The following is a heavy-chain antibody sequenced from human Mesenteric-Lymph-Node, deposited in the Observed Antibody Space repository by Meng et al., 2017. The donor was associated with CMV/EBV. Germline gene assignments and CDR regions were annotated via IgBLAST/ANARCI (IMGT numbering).Heavy chain of an antibody. J-gene: IGHJ4*02. CDR2: LESGGNT. CDR3: ARDLDF. V-gene: IGHV3-66*01. D-gene: IGHD3/OR15-3a*01. Sequence: GGSLRLSCAASGFSVSNNYMSWVRQAPGKGLEWVSILESGGNTYYADSVRGRFTISRDNSKNTLSLQMHSLRGEDTAVYHCARDLDFWGQGTLVTVSS. CDR1: GFSVSNNY.